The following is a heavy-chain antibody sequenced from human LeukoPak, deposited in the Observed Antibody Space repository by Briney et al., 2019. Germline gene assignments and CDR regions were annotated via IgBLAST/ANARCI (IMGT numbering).Heavy chain of an antibody. D-gene: IGHD4-17*01. CDR2: IYYSGST. CDR1: GGSISSSSYY. V-gene: IGHV4-39*01. J-gene: IGHJ4*02. CDR3: AGLGYGDYTTGYFDY. Sequence: SETLSLTCTVSGGSISSSSYYWGWIRQPPGKGLEWIGSIYYSGSTYYNPSLKSRVTISVDTSKNQFSLKLSSVTAADTAVYYCAGLGYGDYTTGYFDYWGQGTLVTVSS.